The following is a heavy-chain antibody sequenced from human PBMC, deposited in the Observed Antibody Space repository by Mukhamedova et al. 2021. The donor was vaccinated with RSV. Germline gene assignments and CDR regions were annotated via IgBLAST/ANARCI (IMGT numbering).Heavy chain of an antibody. Sequence: AYAASVKGRFTISRDDSKNTAYLQMNSLKTEDTAVHYCTSPPPEGYWGQGTLVTVSS. V-gene: IGHV3-73*01. CDR3: TSPPPEGY. J-gene: IGHJ4*02.